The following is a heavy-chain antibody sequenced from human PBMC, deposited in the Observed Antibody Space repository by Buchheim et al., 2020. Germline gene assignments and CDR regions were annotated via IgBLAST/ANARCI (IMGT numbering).Heavy chain of an antibody. Sequence: EVQLLESGGDLVQSGGSLRLSCAASGFSFNIFAMNWVRQAPGKGLQWVSYIGGSGGNTYYADSVKGRFTISRDRSKNTTCLQLNRLRAEDTAVYYCTRAQTPFAGLDNWGQGTL. CDR3: TRAQTPFAGLDN. CDR2: IGGSGGNT. CDR1: GFSFNIFA. V-gene: IGHV3-23*01. J-gene: IGHJ4*02.